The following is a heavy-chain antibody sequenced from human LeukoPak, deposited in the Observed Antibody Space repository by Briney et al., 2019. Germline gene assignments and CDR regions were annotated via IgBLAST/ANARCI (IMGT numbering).Heavy chain of an antibody. CDR3: ARDRGYYDSSGYEGPSYYFDY. V-gene: IGHV1-46*01. CDR1: GYTFTSYY. D-gene: IGHD3-22*01. Sequence: GASVKVSCKASGYTFTSYYMHWVRQAPGQGLEWMGIINPSGGSTSYAQKFQGRVTMTRDTSTSTVYMELSSLRSEDTAVYYCARDRGYYDSSGYEGPSYYFDYWGQGTLVTVSS. CDR2: INPSGGST. J-gene: IGHJ4*02.